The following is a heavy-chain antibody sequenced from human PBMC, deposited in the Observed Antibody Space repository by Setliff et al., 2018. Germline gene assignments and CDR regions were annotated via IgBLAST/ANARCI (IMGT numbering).Heavy chain of an antibody. J-gene: IGHJ3*02. CDR1: GGSISSRSYY. CDR2: IYHSGSS. CDR3: ASPRRDDLDSPFDAFDI. V-gene: IGHV4-39*02. D-gene: IGHD3-3*01. Sequence: SETLSLTCTVSGGSISSRSYYWGWIRQPPGKGLEWIGSIYHSGSSYYNPSLNSRVTMSVDTSKNHFSLRLSSVTAADTAVYYCASPRRDDLDSPFDAFDIWGQGTKVTVSS.